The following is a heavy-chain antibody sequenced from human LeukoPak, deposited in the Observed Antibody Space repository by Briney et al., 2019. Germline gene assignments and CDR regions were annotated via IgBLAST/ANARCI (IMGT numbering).Heavy chain of an antibody. CDR3: ASLEGGPSDGR. V-gene: IGHV3-53*01. Sequence: HSGGSLRLSCEVSGFPVRSRYMTWVRQPPGKGLECVAVIYGGGTTYHIDSVKGRFTISRDISKSTMYLEMNNLRVEDTAIYYCASLEGGPSDGRWGQGTLVTVSS. D-gene: IGHD3-3*01. J-gene: IGHJ4*02. CDR1: GFPVRSRY. CDR2: IYGGGTT.